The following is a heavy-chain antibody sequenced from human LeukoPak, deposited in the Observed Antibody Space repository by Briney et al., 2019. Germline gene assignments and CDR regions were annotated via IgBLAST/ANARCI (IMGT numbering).Heavy chain of an antibody. CDR2: IIPILGIA. CDR3: ARDQSGGAAAEFDY. Sequence: SVKVSCEASGGTFSSYTISWVRQAPGQGLEWMGRIIPILGIANYAQKFQGRVTITADKSTSTAYMELSSLRSEDTAVYYCARDQSGGAAAEFDYWGQGTLVTVSS. V-gene: IGHV1-69*04. D-gene: IGHD6-13*01. CDR1: GGTFSSYT. J-gene: IGHJ4*02.